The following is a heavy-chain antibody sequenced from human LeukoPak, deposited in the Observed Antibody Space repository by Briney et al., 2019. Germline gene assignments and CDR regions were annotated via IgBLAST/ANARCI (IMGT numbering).Heavy chain of an antibody. CDR3: ARSGTIATRRNYIDY. D-gene: IGHD6-6*01. Sequence: GESLRISCKGSGYSFPNYWIGWVRHMPGKGLEWMGIIYPGDSDTRYSPSFEGEVTISADKSISTAYLQWSSLKASDTAMYYCARSGTIATRRNYIDYWGQGTLVTVSS. CDR1: GYSFPNYW. J-gene: IGHJ4*02. CDR2: IYPGDSDT. V-gene: IGHV5-51*01.